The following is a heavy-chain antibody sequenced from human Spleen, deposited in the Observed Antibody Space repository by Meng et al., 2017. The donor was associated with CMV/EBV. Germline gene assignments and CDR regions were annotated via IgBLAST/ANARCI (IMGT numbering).Heavy chain of an antibody. CDR3: AKVRGAGATTWNFDY. J-gene: IGHJ4*02. CDR1: GFIFSSYT. Sequence: GGSLRLSCAASGFIFSSYTMNWVRQAPGKGLEWVSSVSSGSTHIYHADSMKGRFTISRDNAKNSLYLQMNSLRAEDTAMYYCAKVRGAGATTWNFDYWGQGTLVTVSS. CDR2: VSSGSTHI. D-gene: IGHD1-26*01. V-gene: IGHV3-21*01.